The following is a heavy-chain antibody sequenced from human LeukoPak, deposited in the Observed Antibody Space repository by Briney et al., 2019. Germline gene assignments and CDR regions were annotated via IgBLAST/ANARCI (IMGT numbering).Heavy chain of an antibody. CDR1: GFTFDDYA. J-gene: IGHJ4*02. Sequence: GGSLRLSCAASGFTFDDYAMHWVRQAPGKGLEWVSLISGDGGSTYYADSVKGRFTISRDNSTNSLYLQMNSLRTEDTALYYCTKDFNWNYGRPDYWGQGTLVTVSS. CDR3: TKDFNWNYGRPDY. D-gene: IGHD1-7*01. CDR2: ISGDGGST. V-gene: IGHV3-43*02.